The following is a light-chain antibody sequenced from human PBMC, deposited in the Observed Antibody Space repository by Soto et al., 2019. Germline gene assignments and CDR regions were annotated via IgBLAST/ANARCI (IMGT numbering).Light chain of an antibody. J-gene: IGKJ1*01. CDR2: GAS. V-gene: IGKV3-15*01. CDR3: QQFHNWPRT. CDR1: QSVSSY. Sequence: EIVLTQSPATLSLSPGERATLSCRASQSVSSYLAWYQQKPGQAPRLLIYGASTRAAGIPARFSGSGSGTEFTLTITSLQSEDFAVYYCQQFHNWPRTFGQGTKVEI.